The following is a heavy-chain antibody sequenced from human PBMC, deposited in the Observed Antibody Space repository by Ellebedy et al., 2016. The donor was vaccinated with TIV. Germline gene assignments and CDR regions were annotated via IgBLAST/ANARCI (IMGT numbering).Heavy chain of an antibody. D-gene: IGHD3-10*01. V-gene: IGHV3-64D*06. J-gene: IGHJ4*02. Sequence: GESLKISCAASGFTFSSYAMHWVRQAPGKGLEYVSAISSNGGSTYYADSVKGRFTISRDNSKNTLYLQMSSLRAEDTAVYYCVKDSITMVREGYFDYWGQGTLVTVSS. CDR2: ISSNGGST. CDR1: GFTFSSYA. CDR3: VKDSITMVREGYFDY.